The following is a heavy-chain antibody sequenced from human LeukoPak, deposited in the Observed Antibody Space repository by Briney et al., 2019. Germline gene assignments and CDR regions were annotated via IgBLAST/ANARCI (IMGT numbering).Heavy chain of an antibody. CDR1: GGSISTYY. D-gene: IGHD5-18*01. Sequence: PSETLSLTCTVSGGSISTYYWSWIRLPPGKGLEWIGYIYYTGATYYNPSLKSRVTISLDTSKNQFSLKLSSVTAADAAVYYCARAGYSYGTGYYFDYWGQGALVTVSS. V-gene: IGHV4-59*01. J-gene: IGHJ4*02. CDR3: ARAGYSYGTGYYFDY. CDR2: IYYTGAT.